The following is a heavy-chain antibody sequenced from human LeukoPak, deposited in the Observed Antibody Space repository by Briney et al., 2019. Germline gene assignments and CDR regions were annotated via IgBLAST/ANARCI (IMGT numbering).Heavy chain of an antibody. CDR3: ARLRIVGDTYAFDI. Sequence: SETLSLTCTVSGGXISSFYCSWIRQPPGKGLEWIGYIYYSGSINYNSSLKSRVTISVDTSKNQFSLKLSSVTAADTAVYYCARLRIVGDTYAFDIWGQGTMVTVSS. V-gene: IGHV4-59*01. CDR2: IYYSGSI. CDR1: GGXISSFY. D-gene: IGHD1-26*01. J-gene: IGHJ3*02.